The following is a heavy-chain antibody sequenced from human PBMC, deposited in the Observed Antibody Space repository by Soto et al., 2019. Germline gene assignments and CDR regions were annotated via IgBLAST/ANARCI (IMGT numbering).Heavy chain of an antibody. V-gene: IGHV4-4*02. D-gene: IGHD3-3*01. CDR1: GASMSSKNW. CDR3: AGIPMTSGVVTGRFDP. J-gene: IGHJ5*01. Sequence: QEQLEESGPGLVKPSWTLSLTCGVSGASMSSKNWWAWVRQPPGKGLEWIGEIYQSGSTNYNPSLKSRVTMSIDKSKKQFSLKLTSLTAADTAVYYCAGIPMTSGVVTGRFDPWGRGTLVVVSS. CDR2: IYQSGST.